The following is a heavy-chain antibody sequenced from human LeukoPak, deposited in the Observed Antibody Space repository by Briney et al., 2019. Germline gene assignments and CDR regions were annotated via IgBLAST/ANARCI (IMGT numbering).Heavy chain of an antibody. CDR2: ISSSCSNI. V-gene: IGHV3-48*04. CDR1: GFTFSSYA. J-gene: IGHJ6*04. CDR3: ARGGGYDFFRV. Sequence: PGGSLRLSCAASGFTFSSYAMSWVRQAPGQGLEWVSYISSSCSNIYYADSVKGRFTISRDNAKNSLYLQMNSLRAEDTAMYYCARGGGYDFFRVWGKGTTVTISS. D-gene: IGHD5-12*01.